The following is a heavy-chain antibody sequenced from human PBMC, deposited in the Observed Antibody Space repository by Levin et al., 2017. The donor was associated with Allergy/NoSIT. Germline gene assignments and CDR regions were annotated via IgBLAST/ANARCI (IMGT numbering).Heavy chain of an antibody. V-gene: IGHV1-18*01. CDR3: ARDRGGSYSGDDAFDI. D-gene: IGHD1-26*01. CDR1: GYTFTSYG. Sequence: ASVKVSCKASGYTFTSYGISWVRQAPGQGLEWMGWISAYNGNTNYAQKLQGRVTMTTDTSTSTAYMELRSLRSDDTAVYYCARDRGGSYSGDDAFDIWGQGTMVTVSS. CDR2: ISAYNGNT. J-gene: IGHJ3*02.